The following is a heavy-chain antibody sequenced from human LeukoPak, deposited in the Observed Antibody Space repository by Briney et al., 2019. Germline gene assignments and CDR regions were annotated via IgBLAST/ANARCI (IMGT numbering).Heavy chain of an antibody. CDR2: IYYSGST. CDR3: ARDGGLGHCSSTSCPGDGMDV. Sequence: SETLSLTCTVSGGSVSSGGFYWTWIRQPPGKGLEWIGYIYYSGSTNYIPSLRSRLTISVDTSKNQFSLKLSSVTAADTAVYYCARDGGLGHCSSTSCPGDGMDVWGQGTTVTVSS. D-gene: IGHD2-2*03. CDR1: GGSVSSGGFY. J-gene: IGHJ6*02. V-gene: IGHV4-61*08.